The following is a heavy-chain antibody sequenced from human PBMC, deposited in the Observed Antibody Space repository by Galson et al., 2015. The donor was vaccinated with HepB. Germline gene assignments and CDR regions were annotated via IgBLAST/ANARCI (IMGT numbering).Heavy chain of an antibody. J-gene: IGHJ4*02. V-gene: IGHV1-2*04. CDR2: INPNSGGT. CDR1: GYTFTGYY. D-gene: IGHD5-24*01. Sequence: SVKVSCKASGYTFTGYYMHWVRQAPGQGLEWMGWINPNSGGTNYAQKFQGWVTMTRDTSISTAYMELSRLRSYDTAVYYCAIGGGDGYNTFDYWGQGTLVTVSS. CDR3: AIGGGDGYNTFDY.